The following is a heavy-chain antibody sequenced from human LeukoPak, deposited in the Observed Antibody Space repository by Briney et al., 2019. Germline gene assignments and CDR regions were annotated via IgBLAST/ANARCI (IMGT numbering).Heavy chain of an antibody. Sequence: VASVKVSCKASGGTFSSYAISWVRQAPGPGHEWMGRIIPIFGTANYAQKFQGRVTITTDESTSTAYMELSSLRSEDTAVYYYARDGVPISSWYAYWGQGTLVTVSS. CDR1: GGTFSSYA. CDR2: IIPIFGTA. D-gene: IGHD6-13*01. CDR3: ARDGVPISSWYAY. J-gene: IGHJ4*02. V-gene: IGHV1-69*05.